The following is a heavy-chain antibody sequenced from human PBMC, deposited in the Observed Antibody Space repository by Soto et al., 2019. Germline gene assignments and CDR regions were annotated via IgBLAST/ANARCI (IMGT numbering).Heavy chain of an antibody. D-gene: IGHD2-15*01. CDR1: GVSIHNSHSF. CDR2: VYHSGGS. CDR3: GRVVEGATRHTDSDS. Sequence: SETLSLTCAVSGVSIHNSHSFWGWIRQPPGKGLEFIGSVYHSGGSYYNPSLRGRVTISVDTSKNQISLTVNYVTAADTAVYYCGRVVEGATRHTDSDSWGQGMFVTVYS. V-gene: IGHV4-39*02. J-gene: IGHJ5*02.